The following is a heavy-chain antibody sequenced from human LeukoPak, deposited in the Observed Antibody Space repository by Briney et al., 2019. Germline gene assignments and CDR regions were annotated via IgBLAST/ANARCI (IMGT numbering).Heavy chain of an antibody. J-gene: IGHJ4*02. D-gene: IGHD3-10*01. Sequence: SVKVSCKASGGTFSSYAISWVRQAPGQGLEWMGGIIPIFGTANYAQKFQGRVTVTADESTSTAYMELSSLRSEDTAVYYCARDPPDGSGSYESSPWGQGTLVTVSS. V-gene: IGHV1-69*13. CDR3: ARDPPDGSGSYESSP. CDR1: GGTFSSYA. CDR2: IIPIFGTA.